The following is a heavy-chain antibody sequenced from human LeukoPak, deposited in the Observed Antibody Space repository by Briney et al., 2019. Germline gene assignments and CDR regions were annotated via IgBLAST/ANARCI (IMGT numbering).Heavy chain of an antibody. J-gene: IGHJ6*03. V-gene: IGHV4-59*01. D-gene: IGHD5-24*01. CDR2: IYYSGST. CDR1: GGSISSYY. CDR3: ARASGGYNLLYYYYYYMDV. Sequence: SETLSLTCTVSGGSISSYYWSWIRQPPGKGLEWIGYIYYSGSTNYNPSLKSRVTISVDTSKNQFSLKLSSVTAADTAVYYCARASGGYNLLYYYYYYMDVWGKGTTVTVSS.